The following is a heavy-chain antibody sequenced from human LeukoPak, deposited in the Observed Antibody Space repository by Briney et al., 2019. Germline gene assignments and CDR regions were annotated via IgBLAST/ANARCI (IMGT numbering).Heavy chain of an antibody. D-gene: IGHD6-19*01. CDR1: GYTFTSYS. CDR3: ARDSDTSDWAWVY. Sequence: PEASVTVSCTASGYTFTSYSKYTIPWVRQAPGQRLEWMGWINAGIGETRYSQKFQGRVTFTGDTSANTVYMELNSLISEDTAVYYCARDSDTSDWAWVYWGQGTLVTVSS. CDR2: INAGIGET. J-gene: IGHJ4*02. V-gene: IGHV1-3*01.